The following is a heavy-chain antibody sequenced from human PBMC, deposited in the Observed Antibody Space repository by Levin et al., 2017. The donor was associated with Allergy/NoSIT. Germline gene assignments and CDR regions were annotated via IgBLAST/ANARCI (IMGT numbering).Heavy chain of an antibody. D-gene: IGHD3-3*01. CDR3: ARARYYDLEGNWFDP. CDR1: GFSLTTAGVA. Sequence: SGPTLVKPTQTLTLTCTFSGFSLTTAGVAVGWIRPPPGKALEWLALIYWDDDKRYSPSLKNRLTITKATSKNQVVLTLTNMDPVDTATYYCARARYYDLEGNWFDPWGQGTLVTVSS. V-gene: IGHV2-5*02. CDR2: IYWDDDK. J-gene: IGHJ5*02.